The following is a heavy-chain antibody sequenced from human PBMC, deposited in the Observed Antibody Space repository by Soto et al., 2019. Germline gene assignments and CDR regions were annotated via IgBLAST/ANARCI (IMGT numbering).Heavy chain of an antibody. V-gene: IGHV4-34*01. CDR1: GGSLRGNF. CDR2: INHGGDT. J-gene: IGHJ3*02. CDR3: ARGEFGVPYCTSTSCYCAFDI. D-gene: IGHD2-2*01. Sequence: QVQLQQWGAGLLKPTETLSLTCAVSGGSLRGNFWSWIRQTPEKGLDWIAEINHGGDTNYNPSLKSRVLISVDTSKNQFSLNVTSVTAADTALSYCARGEFGVPYCTSTSCYCAFDIWGQGTTVTVSS.